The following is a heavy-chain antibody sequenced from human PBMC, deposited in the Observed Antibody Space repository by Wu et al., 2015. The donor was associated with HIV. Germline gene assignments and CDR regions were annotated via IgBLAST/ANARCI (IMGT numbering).Heavy chain of an antibody. D-gene: IGHD1-26*01. CDR1: GYTFTSYG. CDR3: ARDNSGSYSGNYYYYYGMDV. J-gene: IGHJ6*02. V-gene: IGHV1-18*01. CDR2: ISAYNGNT. Sequence: QVQLVQSGAEVKKPGASVKVSCKASGYTFTSYGISWVRQAPGQGLEWMGWISAYNGNTNYAQKLQGRVTMTTDTSTSTAYMELRSLRSDDTAVYYCARDNSGSYSGNYYYYYGMDVWGQGTTVTVSS.